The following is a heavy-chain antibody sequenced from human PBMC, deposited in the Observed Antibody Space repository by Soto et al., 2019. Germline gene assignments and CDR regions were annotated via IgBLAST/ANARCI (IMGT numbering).Heavy chain of an antibody. CDR2: IHVTGYT. D-gene: IGHD1-26*01. V-gene: IGHV4-30-2*01. Sequence: SETLSLTCTVSGASITSGSYSWSWIRQAPGKGLEWIGNIHVTGYTAFSPSLKRRVTMSVDTSKNQFSLNVNSVTAADTAVYFCARGGALRLNAHVPLAFWGQGTLVTVSS. CDR1: GASITSGSYS. J-gene: IGHJ4*02. CDR3: ARGGALRLNAHVPLAF.